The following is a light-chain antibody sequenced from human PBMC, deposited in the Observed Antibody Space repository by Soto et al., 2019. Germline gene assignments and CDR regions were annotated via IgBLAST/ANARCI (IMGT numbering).Light chain of an antibody. CDR1: RSISFY. Sequence: DIQMTQSPSTLSASVGDRVTIACRASRSISFYLAWYQQKPGKAPKILIFNASTLKSGVPSRFSGSGSGTEFTLTIDGLQPDDFATYYCQQYNGYLTWTFGQGTKVEFK. CDR2: NAS. V-gene: IGKV1-5*01. J-gene: IGKJ1*01. CDR3: QQYNGYLTWT.